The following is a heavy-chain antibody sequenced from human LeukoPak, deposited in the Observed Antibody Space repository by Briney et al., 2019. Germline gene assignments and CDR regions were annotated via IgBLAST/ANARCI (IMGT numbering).Heavy chain of an antibody. V-gene: IGHV1-2*02. CDR2: INPNSGGT. D-gene: IGHD3-3*01. CDR1: GYTFTGYY. J-gene: IGHJ6*03. Sequence: GASVKVSCKASGYTFTGYYMNWVRQAPGQGLEWMGWINPNSGGTNYAQKFQGRVTMTRDTSISTAYMELSRLRSDDTAVYYCARWGRIPLPTIFGVVRAPYYMDVWGKGTTVTVSS. CDR3: ARWGRIPLPTIFGVVRAPYYMDV.